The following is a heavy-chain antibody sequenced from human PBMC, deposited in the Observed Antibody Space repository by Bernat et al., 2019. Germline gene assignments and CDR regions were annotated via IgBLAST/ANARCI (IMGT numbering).Heavy chain of an antibody. CDR2: IWYDGSNK. V-gene: IGHV3-33*01. Sequence: QVQLVESGGGVVQPGRSLRLSCAASGCTFSSYGMQWVRQAPGKGLEWVAVIWYDGSNKYYADSVKGRFTISRANSKNTLYLQMHSLRAEDTALYYCARELDGGGDYWGQGTLVTVSS. CDR1: GCTFSSYG. J-gene: IGHJ4*02. CDR3: ARELDGGGDY. D-gene: IGHD1-1*01.